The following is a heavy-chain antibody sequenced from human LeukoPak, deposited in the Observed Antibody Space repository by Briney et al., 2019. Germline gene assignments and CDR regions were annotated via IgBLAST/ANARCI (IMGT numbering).Heavy chain of an antibody. CDR3: AKVRLGYCSGGSCPTLNWFDP. Sequence: GGSLRLSCAASGFTFSSYDMTWVRQAPGKGLEWVSAISGSGGSTYYADSVKGRFTISRDNSKNTLYLQMNSLRAEDTAVYYCAKVRLGYCSGGSCPTLNWFDPWGQGTLVTASS. D-gene: IGHD2-15*01. V-gene: IGHV3-23*01. CDR2: ISGSGGST. J-gene: IGHJ5*02. CDR1: GFTFSSYD.